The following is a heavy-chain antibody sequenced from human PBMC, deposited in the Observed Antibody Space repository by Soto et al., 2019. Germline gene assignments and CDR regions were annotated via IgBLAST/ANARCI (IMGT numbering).Heavy chain of an antibody. Sequence: SETLSLTCTVSGGSINSFYWSWIRQPPGKGLEWIGYISDSGSTNYNPSLRSRVTISLDTSRNQFSLKLSSVTAADTAVYYCARTYSGYYFDYWGQGTLVTVSS. V-gene: IGHV4-59*08. J-gene: IGHJ4*02. CDR3: ARTYSGYYFDY. CDR1: GGSINSFY. CDR2: ISDSGST. D-gene: IGHD5-12*01.